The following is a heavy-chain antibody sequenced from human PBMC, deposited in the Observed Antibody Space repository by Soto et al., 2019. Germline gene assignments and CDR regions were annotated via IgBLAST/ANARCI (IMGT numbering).Heavy chain of an antibody. CDR2: ISHDGGAT. CDR1: GFTFSTSG. J-gene: IGHJ5*02. V-gene: IGHV3-30*18. D-gene: IGHD6-13*01. Sequence: QVQLVESGGGVVQSGRSLRLSCAASGFTFSTSGMHWIRQAPGKGLEWVAMISHDGGATYYVESVKGRFTISKDTDKNTLHLQMDSLRPEDTATYYCAKDWGSSGWYNWFDPWGQGTLVTVSS. CDR3: AKDWGSSGWYNWFDP.